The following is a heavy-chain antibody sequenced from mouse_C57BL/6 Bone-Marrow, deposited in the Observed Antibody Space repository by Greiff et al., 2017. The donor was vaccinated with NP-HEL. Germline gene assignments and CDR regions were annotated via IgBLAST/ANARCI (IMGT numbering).Heavy chain of an antibody. Sequence: QVQLQQPGAELVKPGASVKMSCKASGYTFTSYWITWVKQRPGQGLEWIGDSYPGSGSTNYNEKFKSKATLTVDTSSSTAYMQLSSLTSEDSAVYYCARSAITTVVATGDYWGQGTTLTVSS. D-gene: IGHD1-1*01. CDR1: GYTFTSYW. CDR3: ARSAITTVVATGDY. V-gene: IGHV1-55*01. J-gene: IGHJ2*01. CDR2: SYPGSGST.